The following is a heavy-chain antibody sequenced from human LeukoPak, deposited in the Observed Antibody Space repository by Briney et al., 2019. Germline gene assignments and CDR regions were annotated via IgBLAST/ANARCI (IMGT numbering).Heavy chain of an antibody. CDR1: GFTFSDYY. CDR3: AKDMEEGNSGYDSIDY. J-gene: IGHJ4*02. CDR2: ISSSGSTI. Sequence: GGSLRLSCAASGFTFSDYYMSWIRQAPGKGLEWVSYISSSGSTIYYADSVKGRFTISRDNAKNSLYLQMNSLRAEDTALYYCAKDMEEGNSGYDSIDYWGQGTLVTVSS. V-gene: IGHV3-11*01. D-gene: IGHD5-12*01.